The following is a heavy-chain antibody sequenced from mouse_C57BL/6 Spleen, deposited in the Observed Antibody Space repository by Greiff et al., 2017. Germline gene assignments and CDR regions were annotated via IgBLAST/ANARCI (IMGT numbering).Heavy chain of an antibody. V-gene: IGHV1-81*01. CDR2: IYPRSGNT. CDR1: GYTFTSYG. CDR3: ARVDGNYAMDY. Sequence: QVQLKESGAELARPGASVKLSCKASGYTFTSYGISWVKQRTGQGLEWIGEIYPRSGNTYYNEKFKGKATLTADKSSSTAYMELRSLTSEDSAVYFCARVDGNYAMDYWGQGTSVTVAS. D-gene: IGHD2-1*01. J-gene: IGHJ4*01.